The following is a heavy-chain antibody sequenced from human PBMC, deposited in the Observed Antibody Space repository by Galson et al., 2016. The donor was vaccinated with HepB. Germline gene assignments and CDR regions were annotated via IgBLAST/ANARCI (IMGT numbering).Heavy chain of an antibody. Sequence: SLRLSCAASGFTSSDFAMSWVRQAPGKGLECVSAISHSGETTLYADSVKGRFTISRDNSKNTLYLRMDSLRAEDTAVYYCAPPRQWLFDYWGQGALVIVSS. V-gene: IGHV3-23*01. CDR2: ISHSGETT. J-gene: IGHJ4*02. CDR1: GFTSSDFA. CDR3: APPRQWLFDY. D-gene: IGHD6-19*01.